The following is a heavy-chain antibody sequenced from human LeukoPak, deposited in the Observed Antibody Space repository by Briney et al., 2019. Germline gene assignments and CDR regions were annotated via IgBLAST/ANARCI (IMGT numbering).Heavy chain of an antibody. J-gene: IGHJ6*02. CDR3: ARGAAAAGLPYYYYYGMDV. CDR1: GYTFTGYY. D-gene: IGHD6-13*01. CDR2: INPNSGGT. V-gene: IGHV1-2*04. Sequence: GASVKVSCKASGYTFTGYYMHWVRQAPGQGLEWMGWINPNSGGTNYAQKFQGWVTMTRDTSISTAYMELSRLRSDDTAVYYCARGAAAAGLPYYYYYGMDVWGQGTTVTVSS.